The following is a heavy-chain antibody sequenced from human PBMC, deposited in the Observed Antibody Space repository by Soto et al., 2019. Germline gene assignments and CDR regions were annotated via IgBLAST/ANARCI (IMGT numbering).Heavy chain of an antibody. Sequence: GSPSETLSLTCTVSGGSISSGGYYWSWIRQPPGKGLEWIGYIYYSGSTYYNPSLKSRVTISVDTSKNQFSLKLSSVTAADTAVYYCARVGYDILTPPLLPFDPWGQGTLVTVSS. J-gene: IGHJ5*02. V-gene: IGHV4-30-4*01. D-gene: IGHD3-9*01. CDR2: IYYSGST. CDR1: GGSISSGGYY. CDR3: ARVGYDILTPPLLPFDP.